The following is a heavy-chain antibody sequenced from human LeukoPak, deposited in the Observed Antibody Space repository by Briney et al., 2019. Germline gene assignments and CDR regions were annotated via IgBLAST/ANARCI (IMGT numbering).Heavy chain of an antibody. CDR1: GGSFSGYY. CDR2: INHSGST. Sequence: PSETLSLTCAVYGGSFSGYYWSWIRQPPGKGLEWIGEINHSGSTNYNPSLKSRVTISVDTSKNQFSLKLSSVTAADTAVYYCAGQYGSGSYYNEAWGQGTLVTVSS. V-gene: IGHV4-34*01. D-gene: IGHD3-10*01. CDR3: AGQYGSGSYYNEA. J-gene: IGHJ5*02.